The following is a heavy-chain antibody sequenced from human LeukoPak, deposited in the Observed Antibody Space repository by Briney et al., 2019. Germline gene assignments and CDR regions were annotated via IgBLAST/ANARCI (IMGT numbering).Heavy chain of an antibody. CDR3: ARVGQQLGPLDAFDI. Sequence: SETLSLTCTVSGGSISSSSYYWGWIRQPPGKGLEWIGSIYYSGSTYYNPSLKSRVTISVDTSKNQFSLKLSSVTAADTAVYYCARVGQQLGPLDAFDIWGQGTMVTVSS. D-gene: IGHD6-13*01. J-gene: IGHJ3*02. CDR1: GGSISSSSYY. V-gene: IGHV4-39*07. CDR2: IYYSGST.